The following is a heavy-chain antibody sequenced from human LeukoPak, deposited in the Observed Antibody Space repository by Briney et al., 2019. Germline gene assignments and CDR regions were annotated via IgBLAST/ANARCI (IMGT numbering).Heavy chain of an antibody. J-gene: IGHJ4*02. CDR3: ARDAVAGLYYFDY. V-gene: IGHV4-59*01. D-gene: IGHD6-19*01. Sequence: SETLSLTCTVSGGSISSYYWSWIRQPPGKGLEWIGYIYYSGSTNYNPSLKSRVTISVDTSKNQFSLKLTSLTAADTAVYYCARDAVAGLYYFDYWGQGTLVTVSS. CDR1: GGSISSYY. CDR2: IYYSGST.